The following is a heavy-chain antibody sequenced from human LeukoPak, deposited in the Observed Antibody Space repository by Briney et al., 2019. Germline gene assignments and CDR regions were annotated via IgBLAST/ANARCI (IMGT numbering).Heavy chain of an antibody. Sequence: GRSLRLSCAASGFTFSSYGMHWVRQAPGKGLEWVAVIWSDGSNKYYADSVKGRFTISRDNSKNTLYLQMNSLRAEDTAVYYCAKGLDWYCSGGSCYNIDYWGQGTLVTVSS. CDR2: IWSDGSNK. V-gene: IGHV3-33*06. J-gene: IGHJ4*02. CDR3: AKGLDWYCSGGSCYNIDY. CDR1: GFTFSSYG. D-gene: IGHD2-15*01.